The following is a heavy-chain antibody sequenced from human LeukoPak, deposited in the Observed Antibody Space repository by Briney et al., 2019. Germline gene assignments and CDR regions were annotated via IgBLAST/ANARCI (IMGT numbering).Heavy chain of an antibody. D-gene: IGHD6-13*01. Sequence: GGSLRLSCAASVLTFSNYAMRGVRQAPGGGVEWVTSISGGGTYYAGSVKGRFTISRDNSKNTLFLHMNSLRAEDTAVYYCAKGVSSLTFSFDYWGQGPLVTVSS. CDR1: VLTFSNYA. CDR2: ISGGGT. J-gene: IGHJ4*02. V-gene: IGHV3-23*01. CDR3: AKGVSSLTFSFDY.